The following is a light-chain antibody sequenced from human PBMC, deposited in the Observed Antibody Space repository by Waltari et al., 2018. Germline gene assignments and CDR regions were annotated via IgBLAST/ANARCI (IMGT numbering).Light chain of an antibody. Sequence: QSVLTQPPSVSGTPGQTVTISCTGSSSNIGAGYEVHWYQQLPGTAPKLLVSGDDNRPSGVPDRFSGSKSGSSASLAITGLQAGDEADYYCQSYDSSLSGVFGGGTKLTVL. CDR3: QSYDSSLSGV. CDR2: GDD. V-gene: IGLV1-40*01. J-gene: IGLJ2*01. CDR1: SSNIGAGYE.